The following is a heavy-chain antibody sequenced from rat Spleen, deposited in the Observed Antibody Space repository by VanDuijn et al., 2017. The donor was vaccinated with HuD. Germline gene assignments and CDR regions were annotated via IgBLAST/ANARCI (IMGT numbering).Heavy chain of an antibody. CDR2: ISSDGGRN. CDR1: GFTFSDYY. Sequence: EVQLVESDGGLVQPGRSLKLSCAASGFTFSDYYMAWVRQAPTKGLEWVATISSDGGRNFYRDSVKGRFTISSDNAKSTLYLQMDSLRSEDTATYYCARHNSGYGYFDFWGPGTMVTVSS. D-gene: IGHD4-3*01. CDR3: ARHNSGYGYFDF. V-gene: IGHV5-29*01. J-gene: IGHJ1*01.